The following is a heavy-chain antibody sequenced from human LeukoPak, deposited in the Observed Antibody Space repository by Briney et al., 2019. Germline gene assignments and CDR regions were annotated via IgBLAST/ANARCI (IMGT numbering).Heavy chain of an antibody. CDR2: IYHSGST. CDR1: GGSISSSNW. J-gene: IGHJ4*02. V-gene: IGHV4-4*02. Sequence: SGTLSLTCAVSGGSISSSNWWSWVRQPPGKGLEWIGEIYHSGSTNYNPSLKSRVTIAVDKSKNQFSLKLSSVTAADTAVYYCARRYYDYVWGSHRLSPRFDYWGQGTLVTVSS. CDR3: ARRYYDYVWGSHRLSPRFDY. D-gene: IGHD3-16*02.